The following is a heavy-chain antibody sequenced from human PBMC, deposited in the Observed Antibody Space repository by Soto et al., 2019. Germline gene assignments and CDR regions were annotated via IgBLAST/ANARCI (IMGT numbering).Heavy chain of an antibody. CDR1: GGTFSSYA. Sequence: SVKVSCKASGGTFSSYAISWVRQAPGQGLEWMGGIIPIFGTANYAQKFQGRVTITADESTSTAYMELSSLRSEDTAVYYCARDPHYYDSSGYYYAFDIWGQGTMVTVSS. J-gene: IGHJ3*02. D-gene: IGHD3-22*01. V-gene: IGHV1-69*13. CDR3: ARDPHYYDSSGYYYAFDI. CDR2: IIPIFGTA.